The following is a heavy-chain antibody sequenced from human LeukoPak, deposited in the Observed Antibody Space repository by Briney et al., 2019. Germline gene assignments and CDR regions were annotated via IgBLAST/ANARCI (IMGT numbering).Heavy chain of an antibody. CDR3: ARGKSTGYGGPDNRFDP. V-gene: IGHV1-2*04. D-gene: IGHD5-12*01. CDR2: INPNSGGT. CDR1: GYTFTGYY. J-gene: IGHJ5*02. Sequence: ASVKVSCKASGYTFTGYYMHWVRQAPGQGLEWMGWINPNSGGTNYAQKFQGWVTMTRDTSISTAYMELSRLRSDDTAVYYCARGKSTGYGGPDNRFDPWGQGTGVTVSS.